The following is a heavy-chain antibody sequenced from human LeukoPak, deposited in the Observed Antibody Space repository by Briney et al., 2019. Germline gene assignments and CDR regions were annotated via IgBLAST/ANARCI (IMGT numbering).Heavy chain of an antibody. Sequence: GGSLRLSCAASGFTFSSYSMNWVRQAPGKGLEWVSYISTSSSIVDYADSVKGRFTISRDNAKNSLYLQMNSLRAEDTAVYYCARARGYSYGYSDNWGQGTLVTVSS. CDR2: ISTSSSIV. CDR1: GFTFSSYS. V-gene: IGHV3-48*01. J-gene: IGHJ4*02. CDR3: ARARGYSYGYSDN. D-gene: IGHD5-18*01.